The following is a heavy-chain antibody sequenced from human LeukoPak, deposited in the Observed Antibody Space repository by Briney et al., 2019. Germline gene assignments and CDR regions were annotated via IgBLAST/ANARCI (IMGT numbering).Heavy chain of an antibody. Sequence: PSVTLSLTCAVYGGSFSGYYWSWIRQPPGKGLEWIGEINHSGSTNYNPSLKSRVTISVDTSKNQFSLKLSSVTAADTAVYYCAREGTTVNAFDYWGQGTLVTVSS. J-gene: IGHJ4*02. CDR2: INHSGST. V-gene: IGHV4-34*01. D-gene: IGHD4-17*01. CDR1: GGSFSGYY. CDR3: AREGTTVNAFDY.